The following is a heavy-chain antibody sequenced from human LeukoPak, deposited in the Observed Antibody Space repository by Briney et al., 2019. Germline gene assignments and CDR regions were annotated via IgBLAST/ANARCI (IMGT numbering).Heavy chain of an antibody. J-gene: IGHJ4*02. CDR1: GFTFSSYS. CDR2: ISSSSSYI. Sequence: GGSLRLSCAASGFTFSSYSMNWVRQAPGKGLEWVSSISSSSSYIYYADSVKGRFTISRDNAENSLYLQMNSLRAEDTAVYYCARDGHATWGGSYEQGYWGQGTLVTVSS. V-gene: IGHV3-21*01. D-gene: IGHD1-26*01. CDR3: ARDGHATWGGSYEQGY.